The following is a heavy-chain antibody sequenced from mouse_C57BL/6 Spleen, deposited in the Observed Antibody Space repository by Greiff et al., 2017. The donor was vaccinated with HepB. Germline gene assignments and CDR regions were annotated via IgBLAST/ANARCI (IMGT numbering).Heavy chain of an antibody. CDR1: GYTFTSYW. CDR3: ARIGAAQARFAY. V-gene: IGHV1-59*01. Sequence: QVQLQQPGAELVRPGTSVKLSCKASGYTFTSYWMHWVKQRPGQGLEWIGVIDPSDSYTNYNQKFKGKATLTVDTSSSTAYMQLSSLTSEDSAVYYCARIGAAQARFAYWGQGTLVTVSA. D-gene: IGHD3-2*02. J-gene: IGHJ3*01. CDR2: IDPSDSYT.